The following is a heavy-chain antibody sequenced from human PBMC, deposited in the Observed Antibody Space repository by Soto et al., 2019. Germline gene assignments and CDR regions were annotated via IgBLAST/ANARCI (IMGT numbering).Heavy chain of an antibody. V-gene: IGHV3-53*01. CDR2: LYDVDGT. D-gene: IGHD1-1*01. J-gene: IGHJ3*01. Sequence: DVQLVESGGGLIQPGESLRLSCAAFGLTVSGKKYVAWVRQAPGKGLEWVSALYDVDGTYYADSLKGRFTTSTDSSKTTVYLQMNALRPDDTAVYYCAPWHEREHAYDVWGQGTTVTVPS. CDR3: APWHEREHAYDV. CDR1: GLTVSGKKY.